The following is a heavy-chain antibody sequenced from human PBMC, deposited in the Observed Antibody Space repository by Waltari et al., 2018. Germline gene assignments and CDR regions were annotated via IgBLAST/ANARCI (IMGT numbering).Heavy chain of an antibody. CDR1: GGSISSSSYY. CDR3: ARHNYDYVWGSYRLDAFDI. D-gene: IGHD3-16*02. CDR2: IYYSGST. V-gene: IGHV4-39*01. Sequence: QLQLQESGPGLVKPSETLSLTCTVSGGSISSSSYYWGWIRHPPGQGLEWIGSIYYSGSTYYNPSIKSRFTISVDTSKNQFSLKLSSVTATDTAVYYCARHNYDYVWGSYRLDAFDIWGQGTMVTVSS. J-gene: IGHJ3*02.